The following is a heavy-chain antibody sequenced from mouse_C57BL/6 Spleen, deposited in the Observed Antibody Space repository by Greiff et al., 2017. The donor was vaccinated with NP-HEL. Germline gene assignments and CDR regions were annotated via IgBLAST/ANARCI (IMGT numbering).Heavy chain of an antibody. Sequence: VQLQQSGAELVKPGASVKLSCTASGYNITDYYMHWVKQRTEQGLEWIGRIDPEDGDTKYAQKFKGKATITADKSSNTAYLQLSSLTSEDTAVDYCAKDYSSNYGAMDYWGQGTSVTVSS. J-gene: IGHJ4*01. CDR2: IDPEDGDT. V-gene: IGHV14-2*01. D-gene: IGHD1-1*01. CDR1: GYNITDYY. CDR3: AKDYSSNYGAMDY.